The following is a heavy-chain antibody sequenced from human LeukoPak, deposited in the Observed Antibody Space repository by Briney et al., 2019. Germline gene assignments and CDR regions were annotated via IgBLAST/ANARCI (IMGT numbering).Heavy chain of an antibody. CDR1: GYTFTSYG. V-gene: IGHV1-18*01. D-gene: IGHD6-6*01. Sequence: ASVKVSCKASGYTFTSYGISWVRQAPGQGLEWMGWISAYSGNTNYAQKLQGRVTMTTDTSTSTAYMELRSLRSDDTAVYYCARDRRYSSSSNSYYYYGMDVWGQGTTVTVSS. CDR2: ISAYSGNT. CDR3: ARDRRYSSSSNSYYYYGMDV. J-gene: IGHJ6*02.